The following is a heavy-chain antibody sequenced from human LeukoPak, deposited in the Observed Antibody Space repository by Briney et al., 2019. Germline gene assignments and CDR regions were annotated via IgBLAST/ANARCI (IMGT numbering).Heavy chain of an antibody. CDR3: ARQPHSSSWYGWFDP. Sequence: GESLKIPCKGSGYSFTSYWIGWVGQMPGKGLEGMGIIYPGDSDTRYSPSFQGQVTISADKSISTAYLQWSSLKASDTAMYYCARQPHSSSWYGWFDPWGQGTLVTVSS. D-gene: IGHD6-13*01. J-gene: IGHJ5*02. CDR1: GYSFTSYW. CDR2: IYPGDSDT. V-gene: IGHV5-51*01.